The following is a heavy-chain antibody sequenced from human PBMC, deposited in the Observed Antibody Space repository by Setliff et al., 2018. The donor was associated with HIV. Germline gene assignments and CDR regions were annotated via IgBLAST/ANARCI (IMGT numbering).Heavy chain of an antibody. CDR3: ARVLVGVIPRAFDI. CDR2: INPSGGTT. V-gene: IGHV1-46*01. CDR1: GYTFTRYY. Sequence: ASVKVSCKASGYTFTRYYMHWVRQAPGQGLEWMGTINPSGGTTTYAQNFQDRVTMTRDTSTSTVYMQLSRLTSEDTAVYYCARVLVGVIPRAFDIWGQGTMVTVSS. J-gene: IGHJ3*02. D-gene: IGHD3-16*02.